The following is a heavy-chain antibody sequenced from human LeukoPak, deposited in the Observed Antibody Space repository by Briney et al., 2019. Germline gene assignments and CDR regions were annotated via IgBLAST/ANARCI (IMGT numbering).Heavy chain of an antibody. V-gene: IGHV1-18*01. D-gene: IGHD4/OR15-4a*01. CDR1: AYTFTSYG. CDR2: ISAYDGNI. CDR3: ARMGDYHLVSFFDY. Sequence: ASVKVSCKSSAYTFTSYGFSWVRQAPGQGLEWMGWISAYDGNINYAQKYQGRVTMTTETYTSTVYMELRSLRSDDTAVYYCARMGDYHLVSFFDYWGQGTLVTVSS. J-gene: IGHJ4*02.